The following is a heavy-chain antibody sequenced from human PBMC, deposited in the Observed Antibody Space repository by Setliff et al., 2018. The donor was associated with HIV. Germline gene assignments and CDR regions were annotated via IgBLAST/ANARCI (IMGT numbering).Heavy chain of an antibody. CDR1: GFRFSDYT. Sequence: PGGSLRLSCAPSGFRFSDYTMTWVRQAPGKGLECVSGISGSGDTIYYADSVKGRFTISRDNSKNILSLQMNSLRAEDTAVYYCANPANGGWGQGTMVTVSS. J-gene: IGHJ3*01. CDR3: ANPANGG. CDR2: ISGSGDTI. V-gene: IGHV3-23*01.